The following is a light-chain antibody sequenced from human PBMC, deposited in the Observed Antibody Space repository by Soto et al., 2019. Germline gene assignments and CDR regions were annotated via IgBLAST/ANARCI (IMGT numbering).Light chain of an antibody. J-gene: IGLJ1*01. V-gene: IGLV2-11*01. CDR1: ISDVGGHNY. CDR2: DVS. CDR3: CSYAGSYTYV. Sequence: QSVLTQPRSVSGSPGQSVTISCTGTISDVGGHNYVSWYQQHPGKAPKLMIYDVSKRPSGVPDRFSGSKSGNTASLTISGLQAEDEADDYCCSYAGSYTYVFGTGTKLTVL.